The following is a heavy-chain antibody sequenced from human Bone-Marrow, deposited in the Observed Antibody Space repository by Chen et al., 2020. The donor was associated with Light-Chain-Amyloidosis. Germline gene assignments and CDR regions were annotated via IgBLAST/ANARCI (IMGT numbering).Heavy chain of an antibody. V-gene: IGHV3-33*01. CDR1: GFTFSSYG. J-gene: IGHJ6*02. CDR3: ARVLVAVGGGYYYGMDV. CDR2: IWYDGSNK. Sequence: QVQLVEAGGGVVQPGRSLRLSCPASGFTFSSYGMHWVRQAPGKGLEWVAVIWYDGSNKYYADSVKGRFTISRDNSKNTLYLQMNSLRAEDTAVYYCARVLVAVGGGYYYGMDVWGQGTTVTVSS. D-gene: IGHD6-19*01.